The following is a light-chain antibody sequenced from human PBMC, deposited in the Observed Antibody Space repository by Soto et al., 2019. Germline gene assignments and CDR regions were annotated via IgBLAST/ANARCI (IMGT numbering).Light chain of an antibody. Sequence: EIVLTQSPGTLSLSPGERATLSCRASQSVSSNYLAWYQQKPGQAPRLLIYAASSRATGIPDRFSGSGSGTDFTLTISRLEPEDIAVYYCQQYGSSPFTFGGGTKVEIK. CDR1: QSVSSNY. V-gene: IGKV3-20*01. CDR2: AAS. CDR3: QQYGSSPFT. J-gene: IGKJ4*01.